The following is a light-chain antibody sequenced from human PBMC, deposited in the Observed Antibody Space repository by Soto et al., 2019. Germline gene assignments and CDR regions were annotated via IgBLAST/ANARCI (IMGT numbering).Light chain of an antibody. CDR3: QQSYTPPWT. CDR2: AAS. J-gene: IGKJ1*01. Sequence: DIQMTQSASSLSATVGDRVTITCRASQSINNYLKWYQHKPGEAPKLLIYAASTLQGGVPSRFSGSGSATVFTLTISGLQLEDFATYICQQSYTPPWTFGQGTKVEVK. V-gene: IGKV1-39*01. CDR1: QSINNY.